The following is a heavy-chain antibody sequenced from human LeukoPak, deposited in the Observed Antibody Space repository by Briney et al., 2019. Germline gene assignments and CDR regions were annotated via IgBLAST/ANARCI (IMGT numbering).Heavy chain of an antibody. V-gene: IGHV3-23*01. J-gene: IGHJ3*01. CDR2: SGTDGDT. D-gene: IGHD1-1*01. Sequence: GGSLRLSCAASGFTFDRSAMNWVRQAPGKGLEWVSASGTDGDTYYADSVKGRFTISRDNSKDTLYLQMNSLRDEDTAVYYCAREKGYRSAPFDVWGQGTMVTVS. CDR3: AREKGYRSAPFDV. CDR1: GFTFDRSA.